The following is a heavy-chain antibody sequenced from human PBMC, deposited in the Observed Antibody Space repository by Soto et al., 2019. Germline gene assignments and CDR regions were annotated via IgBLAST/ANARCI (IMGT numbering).Heavy chain of an antibody. J-gene: IGHJ6*02. CDR1: GYSFTRYG. V-gene: IGHV1-18*01. CDR2: INTYNGNT. D-gene: IGHD3-16*01. CDR3: AMVDVYVTPSPQDV. Sequence: ASVKVSCKASGYSFTRYGIAWARQAPGQGLEWMGWINTYNGNTNYAQNLQGRVTLTTDTSSSTAYMELTSLRSNDTAIYYCAMVDVYVTPSPQDVWGQGTTVTVSS.